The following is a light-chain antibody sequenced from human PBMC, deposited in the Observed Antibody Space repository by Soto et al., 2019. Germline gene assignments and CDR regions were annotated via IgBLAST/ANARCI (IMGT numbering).Light chain of an antibody. CDR3: QQYDNWPRSLT. J-gene: IGKJ4*01. Sequence: EIVVTQSPATLSVSPGEGATLSCRASQSISNNLAWYQQQPGPAPRLLIYGASTRATDVPGRFSGSGSGTEFTLTISSLQSEDFAVYYCQQYDNWPRSLTFGGGTKVEIK. CDR2: GAS. V-gene: IGKV3-15*01. CDR1: QSISNN.